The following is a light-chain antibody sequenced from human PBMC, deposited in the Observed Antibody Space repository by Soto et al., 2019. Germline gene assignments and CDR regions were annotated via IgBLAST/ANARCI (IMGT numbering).Light chain of an antibody. V-gene: IGKV1-39*01. CDR1: QNINNY. Sequence: DIQMTQSPSSLSASVGDSVTITCRASQNINNYLNWYQQRPGKAPKLLIHDASILQSGVPSRFSGSGSGTEFALTINSLQPEDIATIYCQQTYSTPWTFGQGTKVEIK. CDR3: QQTYSTPWT. CDR2: DAS. J-gene: IGKJ1*01.